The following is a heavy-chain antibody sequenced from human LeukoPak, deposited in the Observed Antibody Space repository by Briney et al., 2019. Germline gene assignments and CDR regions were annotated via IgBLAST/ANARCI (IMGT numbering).Heavy chain of an antibody. CDR1: GYTFTSYD. CDR3: ARGPYYYYYYGMDV. CDR2: MNPNSGNT. Sequence: ASVKVSCKASGYTFTSYDINWVRQATGQGLEWMGWMNPNSGNTGYAQKFQGRVTMTRNTSISTAYMELSSLRSEDTAVYYCARGPYYYYYYGMDVWGQGTTVTVSS. J-gene: IGHJ6*02. V-gene: IGHV1-8*01.